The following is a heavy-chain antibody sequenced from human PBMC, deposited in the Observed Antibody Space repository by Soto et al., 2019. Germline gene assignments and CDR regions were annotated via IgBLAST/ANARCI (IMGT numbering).Heavy chain of an antibody. CDR1: GGSISSSRYY. D-gene: IGHD6-19*01. CDR2: IHYSGIT. Sequence: QLQLQESGPGLVKPSETLSLTCTVSGGSISSSRYYWGWIRQPPGQGLEWIGHIHYSGITYYNSSLKSRVTISVDTSKNHFSLKLSSVTAADTAVYYCASRYNIGWEYWGQGTLVTVSS. J-gene: IGHJ4*02. CDR3: ASRYNIGWEY. V-gene: IGHV4-39*02.